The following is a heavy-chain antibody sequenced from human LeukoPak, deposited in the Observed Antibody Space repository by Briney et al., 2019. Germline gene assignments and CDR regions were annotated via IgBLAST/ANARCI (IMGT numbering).Heavy chain of an antibody. CDR2: INHSGST. Sequence: PSETLSLTCTVSGGSISSSSYYWGWIRQPPGKGLEWIGEINHSGSTNYNPSLKSRVTISVDTSKNQFSLKLSSVTAADTAVYYCARGFLEWSYFDYWGQGTLVTVSS. J-gene: IGHJ4*02. D-gene: IGHD3-3*01. CDR1: GGSISSSSYY. V-gene: IGHV4-39*07. CDR3: ARGFLEWSYFDY.